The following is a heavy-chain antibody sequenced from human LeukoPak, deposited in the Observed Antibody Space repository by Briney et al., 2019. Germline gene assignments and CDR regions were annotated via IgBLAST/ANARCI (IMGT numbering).Heavy chain of an antibody. CDR3: ARGRDSGSFIIDY. J-gene: IGHJ4*02. Sequence: GGSPRLSCAGSGFTFSSYAVHRVRQAPGKRVGWVAFISSDGTTEHYRDSVKGRFTLSRGNSKNTVSLQMNSLGTEDTAVYYCARGRDSGSFIIDYWGQGTLVTVSS. CDR1: GFTFSSYA. CDR2: ISSDGTTE. D-gene: IGHD3-10*01. V-gene: IGHV3-30-3*02.